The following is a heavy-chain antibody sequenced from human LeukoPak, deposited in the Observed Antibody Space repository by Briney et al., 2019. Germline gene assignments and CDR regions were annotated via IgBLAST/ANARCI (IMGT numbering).Heavy chain of an antibody. CDR2: IYYISNT. CDR1: GASVGSSGYY. Sequence: SETLSLTCTVSGASVGSSGYYWSWIRQPPGGGLEWIGYIYYISNTSYNPSLKSRVTMSIDPSRNQFSLKVNSVTAADTAVYYCARTQSQSGSYRYYFGYWGQGTLVTVSS. CDR3: ARTQSQSGSYRYYFGY. J-gene: IGHJ4*02. D-gene: IGHD1-26*01. V-gene: IGHV4-61*08.